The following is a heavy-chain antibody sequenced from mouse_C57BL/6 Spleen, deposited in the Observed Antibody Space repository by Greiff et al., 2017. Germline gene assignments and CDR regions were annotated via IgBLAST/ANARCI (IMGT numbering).Heavy chain of an antibody. D-gene: IGHD1-1*01. J-gene: IGHJ2*01. CDR3: ARHGTTVSYYFDY. V-gene: IGHV5-6*02. Sequence: DVMLVESGGDLVKPGGSLKLSCAASGFTFSSYGMSWVRQTPDKRLEWVATISSGGSYTYYPDSVKGRFTISRDNAKNTLYLQMSSLKSEDTAMYYCARHGTTVSYYFDYWGQGTTLTVSS. CDR2: ISSGGSYT. CDR1: GFTFSSYG.